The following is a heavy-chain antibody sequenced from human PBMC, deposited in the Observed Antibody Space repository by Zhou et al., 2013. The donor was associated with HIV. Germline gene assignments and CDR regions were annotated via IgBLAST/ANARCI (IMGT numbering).Heavy chain of an antibody. Sequence: QVQVVQSGAEVKKPGASVKVSCKASGYTFTSYGISWVRQAPGQGLEWMGWISSYNGHTNYAQKFQGRLTVTTDTSTSTAYMELRSLASDDTAVYYCARAYSTSWYGGGFHYMDVWGKGPGHRLL. J-gene: IGHJ6*03. CDR1: GYTFTSYG. CDR3: ARAYSTSWYGGGFHYMDV. CDR2: ISSYNGHT. V-gene: IGHV1-18*01. D-gene: IGHD4-4*01.